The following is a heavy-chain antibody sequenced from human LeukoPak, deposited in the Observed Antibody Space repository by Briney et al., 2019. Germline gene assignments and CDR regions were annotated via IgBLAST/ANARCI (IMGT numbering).Heavy chain of an antibody. D-gene: IGHD1-26*01. J-gene: IGHJ4*02. CDR3: ARVREWELPPQYYFDY. V-gene: IGHV3-53*01. CDR2: IYSGGIT. CDR1: GFTVSSNY. Sequence: GGSLRLCCAASGFTVSSNYMSWVRQAPGKGLEWVSIIYSGGITYYADSVKGRFTISRDNSKNTLYLQMNSLRAEDTAVYYCARVREWELPPQYYFDYWGQGTLVTVSS.